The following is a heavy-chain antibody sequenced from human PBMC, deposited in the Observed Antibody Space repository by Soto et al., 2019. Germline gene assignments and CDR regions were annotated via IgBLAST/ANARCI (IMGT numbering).Heavy chain of an antibody. Sequence: EVQLVESGGGLVQPGGSLRLSCAASGFTFSSYWMTWFRQAPGKGLEWVADMNQNGGEKYYVDSVKGRFTISRDNAKTSLYLHMNSLRVEDTAAYYCARVHCSPSNCYNLYYGRDVWGQGTSVTVSS. CDR2: MNQNGGEK. J-gene: IGHJ6*02. CDR1: GFTFSSYW. CDR3: ARVHCSPSNCYNLYYGRDV. D-gene: IGHD2-2*02. V-gene: IGHV3-7*04.